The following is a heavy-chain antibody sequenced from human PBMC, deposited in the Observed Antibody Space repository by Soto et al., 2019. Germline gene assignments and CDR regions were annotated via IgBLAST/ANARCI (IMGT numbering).Heavy chain of an antibody. CDR3: ARGGGYSSGSSHY. CDR2: ISSSGNNI. V-gene: IGHV3-48*03. J-gene: IGHJ4*02. Sequence: PGGSLRLSCAASGFTFTNYEMIWVRQTPGKGLEWVSYISSSGNNIYYADFVKGRFTMSRDNAENPVYLQMNSLRAEDTAVYYCARGGGYSSGSSHYWGQGTLVTVSS. D-gene: IGHD6-19*01. CDR1: GFTFTNYE.